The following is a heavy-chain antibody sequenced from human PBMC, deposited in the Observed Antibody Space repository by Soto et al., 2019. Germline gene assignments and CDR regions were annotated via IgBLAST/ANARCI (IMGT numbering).Heavy chain of an antibody. D-gene: IGHD1-26*01. J-gene: IGHJ4*02. CDR1: GFDFTYYA. CDR2: MSSDGSKI. CDR3: AKDEGVGGTLGLFDY. Sequence: QVQLVESGGGAVQPWESLRLSCVASGFDFTYYAMHWVRQAPGKGLESVAVMSSDGSKIHHTDSVNGRFTISRDNSKNTLYLQMNSLRQEDTAVYFCAKDEGVGGTLGLFDYWGQGTLVSVSS. V-gene: IGHV3-30*18.